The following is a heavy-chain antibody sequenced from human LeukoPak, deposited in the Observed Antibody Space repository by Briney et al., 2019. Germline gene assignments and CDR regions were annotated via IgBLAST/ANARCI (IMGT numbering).Heavy chain of an antibody. CDR2: INDRGGYI. CDR1: GFIFSMYS. CDR3: VRERDRGIEVADDFDY. J-gene: IGHJ4*02. Sequence: GGSLRLSCAASGFIFSMYSMAWVRQAPGKGLEWVSVINDRGGYIQDADSVKGRFTISRDNSQNTLFLEMNSLRVEDTAVYYCVRERDRGIEVADDFDYWGQGTLVTVSS. D-gene: IGHD6-19*01. V-gene: IGHV3-23*01.